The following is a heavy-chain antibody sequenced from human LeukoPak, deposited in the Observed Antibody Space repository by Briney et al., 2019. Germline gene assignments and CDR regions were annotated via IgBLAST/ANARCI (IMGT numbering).Heavy chain of an antibody. CDR3: AKAQAIIVGPSAD. J-gene: IGHJ4*02. CDR1: GFTFSNYA. CDR2: ISASGGST. D-gene: IGHD1-26*01. V-gene: IGHV3-23*01. Sequence: GGSLRLSCAVSGFTFSNYAMSWVRQAPGKGREWVAVISASGGSTNYADSVKGRFTISRDNSKNTFYLQMNSLRAEDTAVYYCAKAQAIIVGPSADWGQGKLVTVSS.